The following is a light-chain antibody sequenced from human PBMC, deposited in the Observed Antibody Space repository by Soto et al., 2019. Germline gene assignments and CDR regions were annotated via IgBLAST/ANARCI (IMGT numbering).Light chain of an antibody. Sequence: SALTQPASVSGSPGQSITIPCTGTSSDVGGYNYVSWYQQHPGKAPNLIIFAVSNRPSGVSHRLSRSKSGNSASLTISVLHAEDEADHYCSSYTGSNTPVVFGGGTKLTVL. J-gene: IGLJ2*01. CDR3: SSYTGSNTPVV. CDR2: AVS. V-gene: IGLV2-14*01. CDR1: SSDVGGYNY.